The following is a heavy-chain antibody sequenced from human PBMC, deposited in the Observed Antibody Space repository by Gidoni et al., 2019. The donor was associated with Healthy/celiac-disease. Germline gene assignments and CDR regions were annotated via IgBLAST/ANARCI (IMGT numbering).Heavy chain of an antibody. CDR2: IRSKAYGGTT. Sequence: EVQLVESGGGLVQPGRSLRLSCTASGFTFGDYAMSWFRQAPGKGLEWVGFIRSKAYGGTTEDAASVKGRFTISRDDSKSIAYLQMNSLKTEDTAVYYCTRDLYGSGSYHDYWGQGTLVTVSS. CDR3: TRDLYGSGSYHDY. V-gene: IGHV3-49*03. CDR1: GFTFGDYA. D-gene: IGHD3-10*01. J-gene: IGHJ4*02.